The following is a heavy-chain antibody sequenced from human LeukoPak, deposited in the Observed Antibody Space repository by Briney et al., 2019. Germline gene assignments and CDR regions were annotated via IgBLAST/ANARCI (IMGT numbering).Heavy chain of an antibody. J-gene: IGHJ4*02. Sequence: ASVKVSCKASGYTLIGYYMHWVRQAPGQGLEWMGWINPNSGGTNYAQKFQGGVTMTRDRSISTAYMELSRLRSDDTAVYYCAKDHTIRSFDSWGQGTLVTVSS. CDR1: GYTLIGYY. D-gene: IGHD1-14*01. V-gene: IGHV1-2*02. CDR3: AKDHTIRSFDS. CDR2: INPNSGGT.